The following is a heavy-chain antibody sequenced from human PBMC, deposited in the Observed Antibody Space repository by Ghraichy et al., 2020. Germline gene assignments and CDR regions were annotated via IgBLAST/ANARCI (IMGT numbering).Heavy chain of an antibody. CDR3: ARVLFGVRGILSWFDP. D-gene: IGHD3-10*01. J-gene: IGHJ5*02. CDR2: VSHSGSA. Sequence: SETLSLTCGVSGGSVRSSDRWSWVRQPPGKGLEWLGEVSHSGSATYNPSLRSRITMSVDTSKNQFSLRLNSVTAADTAFYYCARVLFGVRGILSWFDPWGQGILVIVSS. V-gene: IGHV4-4*02. CDR1: GGSVRSSDR.